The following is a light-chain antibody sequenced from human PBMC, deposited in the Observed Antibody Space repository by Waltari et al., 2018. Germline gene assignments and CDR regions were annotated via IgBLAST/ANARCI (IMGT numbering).Light chain of an antibody. CDR1: QTVSTY. Sequence: IVLTQSPATLALSPGERATLPCRASQTVSTYFAWFKQKPGQAPGLLIYDASNRAPGIPARFSGSGSGTDFSLTISSLEPEDFAVYYCLQRSLWPWTFGQGTKVAVK. J-gene: IGKJ1*01. V-gene: IGKV3-11*01. CDR2: DAS. CDR3: LQRSLWPWT.